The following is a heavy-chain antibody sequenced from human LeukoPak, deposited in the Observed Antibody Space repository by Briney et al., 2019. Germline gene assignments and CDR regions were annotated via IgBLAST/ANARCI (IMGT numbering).Heavy chain of an antibody. J-gene: IGHJ6*04. CDR3: ASTMDV. Sequence: SETLSLTCAVSGYSISSGYYWGWIRQPPGKGLEWIGSIYHSGSTYYNPSLKSRVTISVDTSKNQFSLKLSSVTAADTAVYYCASTMDVWGKGTTVTVSS. CDR1: GYSISSGYY. CDR2: IYHSGST. V-gene: IGHV4-38-2*01.